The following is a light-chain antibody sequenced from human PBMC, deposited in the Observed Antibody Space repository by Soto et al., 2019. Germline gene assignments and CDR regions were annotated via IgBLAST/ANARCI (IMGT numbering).Light chain of an antibody. Sequence: QSVLTQPASVSASPGQSITISCTGTSSDVGGYNYVSWYQQHPGKAPKVMIYDVSNRPSGVSNRFSGSKSGNTAFLIIFGLQAEDEADYYCSSYTSSSTYVFGTGTKVPVL. CDR3: SSYTSSSTYV. CDR1: SSDVGGYNY. J-gene: IGLJ1*01. V-gene: IGLV2-14*01. CDR2: DVS.